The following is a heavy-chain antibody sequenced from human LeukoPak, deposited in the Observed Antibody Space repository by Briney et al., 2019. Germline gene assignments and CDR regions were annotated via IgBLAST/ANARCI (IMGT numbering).Heavy chain of an antibody. CDR3: ASQTYYYDSSGSPLFDY. CDR2: IYPGDSDT. Sequence: GESLKISCKGSGYSFTSYWIGWVRQMPGKGLEWMGIIYPGDSDTRYSPSFQGQVTISADKSISTAYLQWSSLKASDTARYYCASQTYYYDSSGSPLFDYWGQGTLVTVSS. J-gene: IGHJ4*02. D-gene: IGHD3-22*01. CDR1: GYSFTSYW. V-gene: IGHV5-51*01.